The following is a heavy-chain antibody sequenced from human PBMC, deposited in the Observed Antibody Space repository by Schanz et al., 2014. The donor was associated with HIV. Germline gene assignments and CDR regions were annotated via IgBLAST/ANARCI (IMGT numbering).Heavy chain of an antibody. CDR2: ISAYNGHT. Sequence: QVQVVQSGAEMKKPGASVKVSCRATGYPFSNSGVSWVRQAPGQGLEWMGWISAYNGHTSYAEKLQGRVTMTRDTSTSTVYMHLSSLRSDDTAVYYCARDDPFDPWGQGTLVTVSS. CDR3: ARDDPFDP. J-gene: IGHJ5*02. CDR1: GYPFSNSG. V-gene: IGHV1-18*01.